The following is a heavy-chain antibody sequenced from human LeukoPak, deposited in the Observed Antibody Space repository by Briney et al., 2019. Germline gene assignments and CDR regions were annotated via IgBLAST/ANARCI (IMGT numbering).Heavy chain of an antibody. D-gene: IGHD2-8*01. CDR2: IIPIFGTA. J-gene: IGHJ3*02. CDR3: ASELYPDAFDI. Sequence: ASVKVSCKASGGTFSSYAISWVRQAPGQGLEWMGGIIPIFGTANNAQKFQGRVTITADESTSTAYMELSSLRSEDTAVYYCASELYPDAFDIWGQGTMVTVSS. V-gene: IGHV1-69*13. CDR1: GGTFSSYA.